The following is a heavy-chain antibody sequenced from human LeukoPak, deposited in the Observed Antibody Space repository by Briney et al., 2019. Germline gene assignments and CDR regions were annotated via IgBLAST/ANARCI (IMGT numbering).Heavy chain of an antibody. V-gene: IGHV1-18*01. CDR1: GYTFTSYG. CDR2: ISAYNGNT. CDR3: ASPTTVTTWWGWGY. Sequence: ASVKVSCKASGYTFTSYGISWVRQAPGQGLEWMGWISAYNGNTNYAQKLQGRVTMTTDTSTSTAYMELRSLRSDDTAVYYCASPTTVTTWWGWGYWGQGTLVTVSS. D-gene: IGHD4-17*01. J-gene: IGHJ4*02.